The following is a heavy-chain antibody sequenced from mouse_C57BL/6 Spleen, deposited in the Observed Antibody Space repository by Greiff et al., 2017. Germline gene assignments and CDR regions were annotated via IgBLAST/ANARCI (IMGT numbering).Heavy chain of an antibody. CDR1: GYTFTGYW. Sequence: LMGSGAELAKPGASVRLSCKASGYTFTGYWMHWVKQRPGQGLEWIGYINPSSGYTKYNQKFKDKATLTADKSSSTAYMQLSSLTYEDSAVYYCARGTYSNYRFAYWGQGTLVTVSA. CDR3: ARGTYSNYRFAY. CDR2: INPSSGYT. V-gene: IGHV1-7*01. J-gene: IGHJ3*01. D-gene: IGHD2-5*01.